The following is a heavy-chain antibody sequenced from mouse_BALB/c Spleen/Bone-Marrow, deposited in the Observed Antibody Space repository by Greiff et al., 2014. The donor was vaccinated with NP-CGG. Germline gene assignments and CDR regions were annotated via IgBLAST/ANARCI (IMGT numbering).Heavy chain of an antibody. CDR2: IDPSDSYS. CDR1: GYTFTNYW. CDR3: ARGVVYYYAMDY. V-gene: IGHV1-69*02. Sequence: QVQLQQPGAELVKPGASVKLSCKASGYTFTNYWMHWVKQRPGQGLEWIGEIDPSDSYSNYNQNLKGKATLTVDKSSSTAYMQLTSLTSEDSAVYYCARGVVYYYAMDYWGQGTSVTVSS. J-gene: IGHJ4*01.